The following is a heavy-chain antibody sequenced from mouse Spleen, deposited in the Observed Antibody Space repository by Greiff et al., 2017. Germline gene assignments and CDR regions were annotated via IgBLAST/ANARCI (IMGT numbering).Heavy chain of an antibody. CDR3: ARRGEEAMDY. CDR1: GYTFTSYW. Sequence: QVQLQQSGAELVMPGASVKLSCKASGYTFTSYWMHWVKQRPGQGLEWIGEIDPSDSYTNYNQKFKGKATLTVDKSSSTAYMQLSSLTSEDSAVYYCARRGEEAMDYWGQGTSVTVSS. CDR2: IDPSDSYT. D-gene: IGHD6-1*01. J-gene: IGHJ4*01. V-gene: IGHV1-69*01.